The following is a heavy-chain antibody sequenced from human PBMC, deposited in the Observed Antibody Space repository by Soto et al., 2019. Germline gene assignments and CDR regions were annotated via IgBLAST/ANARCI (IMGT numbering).Heavy chain of an antibody. D-gene: IGHD2-2*01. CDR2: IYYTGST. Sequence: SETLSLTCTVSGGYISSYYWTWIRQPPGKGLEWIGYIYYTGSTDYNPSLKSRVTMSIDTSKNQFSLKLSSVTAADTAIYYCARASGSTMPSLLWGQGTLLTVSS. CDR1: GGYISSYY. J-gene: IGHJ4*02. CDR3: ARASGSTMPSLL. V-gene: IGHV4-59*01.